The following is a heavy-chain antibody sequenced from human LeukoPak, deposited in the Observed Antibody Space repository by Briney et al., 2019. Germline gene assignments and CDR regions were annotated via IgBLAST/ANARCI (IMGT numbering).Heavy chain of an antibody. Sequence: PGGSLRLSCAASGFAISNFWMHWVRQAPGKGLVWVARTRYDGGVTMYADSVKGRFIISRDNAKNTLYLQMDSLRVEDTAVYYCVRDDYLSYWGQGALVTVSS. V-gene: IGHV3-74*03. CDR2: TRYDGGVT. CDR1: GFAISNFW. J-gene: IGHJ4*02. CDR3: VRDDYLSY. D-gene: IGHD4-11*01.